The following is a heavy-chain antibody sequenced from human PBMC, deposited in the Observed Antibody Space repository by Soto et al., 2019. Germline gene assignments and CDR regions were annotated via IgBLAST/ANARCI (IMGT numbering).Heavy chain of an antibody. CDR2: VSHDGTLY. D-gene: IGHD2-8*02. CDR1: GFIYSSCA. Sequence: QVQLVESGGRVVQPGRSLRLSCSASGFIYSSCAMHWVRQVPGKGLEWLAVVSHDGTLYPYADSVKGRFTISRDNSRKMLYLQMNSLRPDDTAVYYCVKDRSDTWSFDYWGQGTLVTVSS. J-gene: IGHJ4*02. V-gene: IGHV3-30*18. CDR3: VKDRSDTWSFDY.